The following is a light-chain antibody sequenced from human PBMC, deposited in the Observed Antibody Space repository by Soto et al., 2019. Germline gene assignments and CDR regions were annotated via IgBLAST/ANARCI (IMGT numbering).Light chain of an antibody. J-gene: IGKJ1*01. Sequence: DIVMAQSPVTLSVSPGDRATLSCRASQSVGQNLAWFQQKPGQAPRLLLSGASAGATGITDRLSGSGFGTEFTLTITILKYEDLVVYYCQQFNSWPRTFGQGTKVEMK. CDR3: QQFNSWPRT. CDR1: QSVGQN. V-gene: IGKV3-15*01. CDR2: GAS.